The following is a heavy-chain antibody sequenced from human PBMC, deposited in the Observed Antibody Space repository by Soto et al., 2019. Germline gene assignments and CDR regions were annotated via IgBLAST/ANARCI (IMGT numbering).Heavy chain of an antibody. Sequence: SITNHYCSWIRQPPGKGLEWIGYISYSGHTSYNPSFKSRVILSVDTSKNQVSLNLASVTAADTAVYYCATQGFGTLHGLVDVWGQGTTVTVSS. CDR1: SITNHY. CDR3: ATQGFGTLHGLVDV. D-gene: IGHD1-7*01. J-gene: IGHJ6*02. CDR2: ISYSGHT. V-gene: IGHV4-59*08.